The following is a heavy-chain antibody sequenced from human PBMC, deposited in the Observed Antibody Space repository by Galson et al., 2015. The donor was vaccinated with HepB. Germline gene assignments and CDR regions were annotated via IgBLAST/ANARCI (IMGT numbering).Heavy chain of an antibody. V-gene: IGHV1-2*02. D-gene: IGHD1-26*01. CDR1: GYTFTGYY. J-gene: IGHJ6*03. CDR2: INPNSGGT. Sequence: SVKVSCKASGYTFTGYYMHWVRQAPGQGLEWMGWINPNSGGTNYAQKFQGRVTMTRDTSISTAYMELSRLRSDDTAVYYCARAVGVKVRGSYYYYMDVWGKGTTVTVSS. CDR3: ARAVGVKVRGSYYYYMDV.